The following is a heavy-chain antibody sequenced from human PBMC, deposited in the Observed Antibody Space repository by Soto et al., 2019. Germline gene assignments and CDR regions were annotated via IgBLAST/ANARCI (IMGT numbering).Heavy chain of an antibody. D-gene: IGHD5-12*01. CDR1: GFIFSSCA. Sequence: EVQLLESGGGLVQRGGSLRLSCAASGFIFSSCAMSWVRQAPGKGLEWVSSISGSGATTYYADSVKGRFTISRDNSKDTVNLEINSLGADDTAVYYCAKKGALRPSNHLYELDVWGQGTTVIVSS. CDR2: ISGSGATT. J-gene: IGHJ6*02. V-gene: IGHV3-23*01. CDR3: AKKGALRPSNHLYELDV.